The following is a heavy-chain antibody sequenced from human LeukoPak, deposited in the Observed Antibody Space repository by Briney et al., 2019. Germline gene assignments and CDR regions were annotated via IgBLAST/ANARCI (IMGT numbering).Heavy chain of an antibody. J-gene: IGHJ3*02. CDR3: ARANYYDTSGYSRGAFDI. D-gene: IGHD3-22*01. Sequence: PSETLSLTCTVSGDSISSSPYYWGWIRQPPGKGLEWIASMGSNGNTYYNASLKSRATISIDTSKNQFSLKLSSVTAADTAVYYCARANYYDTSGYSRGAFDIWGQGTMVTVSS. CDR1: GDSISSSPYY. CDR2: MGSNGNT. V-gene: IGHV4-39*01.